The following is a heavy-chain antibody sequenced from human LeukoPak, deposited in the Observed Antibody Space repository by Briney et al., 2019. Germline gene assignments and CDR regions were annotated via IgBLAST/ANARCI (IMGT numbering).Heavy chain of an antibody. CDR3: AKGRYCGGDCYSYYGMDV. CDR2: ISWNSGSI. V-gene: IGHV3-9*01. Sequence: GRSLRLSCAASGFTFDDYAMHWVQQAPGKGLEWVSGISWNSGSIGYADSVKGRFTISRDNAKNSLYPQMNSLRAEDTALYYCAKGRYCGGDCYSYYGMDVWGQGTTVTVSS. CDR1: GFTFDDYA. J-gene: IGHJ6*02. D-gene: IGHD2-21*02.